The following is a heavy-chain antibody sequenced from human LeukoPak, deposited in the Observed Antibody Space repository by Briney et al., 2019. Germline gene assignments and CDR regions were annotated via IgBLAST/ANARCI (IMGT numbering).Heavy chain of an antibody. J-gene: IGHJ4*02. Sequence: GGSLRLSCAASGFTFSSYAMHWVRQAPGKGLEWVAVISYDGSNKYYADSVKGRFTISRDNSKNTLYLQMNSLRAEDTAVYYCARDNYGDYPRFDYWGQGTLVTVSS. CDR1: GFTFSSYA. CDR3: ARDNYGDYPRFDY. D-gene: IGHD4-17*01. CDR2: ISYDGSNK. V-gene: IGHV3-30-3*01.